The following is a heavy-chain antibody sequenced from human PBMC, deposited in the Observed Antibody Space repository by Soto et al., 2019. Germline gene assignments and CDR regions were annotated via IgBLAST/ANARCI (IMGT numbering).Heavy chain of an antibody. CDR1: GASVGSGSFY. CDR2: VFFSGST. CDR3: ARVSTYYFDSSGSYTSDY. Sequence: SETLSLTCTVSGASVGSGSFYWSWIRQPPGKGLEWIGYVFFSGSTNYNPSLKSQVTISIDTSKNQFSLKLISVTAADTAVYYCARVSTYYFDSSGSYTSDYWGQGTLVTVSS. D-gene: IGHD3-22*01. V-gene: IGHV4-61*01. J-gene: IGHJ4*02.